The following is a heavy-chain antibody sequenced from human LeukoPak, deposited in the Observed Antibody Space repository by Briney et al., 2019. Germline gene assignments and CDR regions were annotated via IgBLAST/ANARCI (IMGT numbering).Heavy chain of an antibody. CDR1: GYSISSGYY. V-gene: IGHV4-38-2*02. Sequence: SETLSLTCTVSGYSISSGYYWGWIRQPPGKGLEWIGSIYHSGSTYYNPPLKSRVTISVDTSKNQFSLKLSSVTAADTAVYYCARGLPYGSGSYPTDYWGQGTLVTVSS. CDR2: IYHSGST. CDR3: ARGLPYGSGSYPTDY. D-gene: IGHD3-10*01. J-gene: IGHJ4*02.